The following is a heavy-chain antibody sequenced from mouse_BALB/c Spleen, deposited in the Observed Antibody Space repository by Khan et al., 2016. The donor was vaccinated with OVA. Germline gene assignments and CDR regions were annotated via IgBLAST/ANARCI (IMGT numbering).Heavy chain of an antibody. V-gene: IGHV2-4-1*01. CDR2: IWSGGST. Sequence: QVQLKESGPGLVQPSQSLSSICTVSGFSLTSYVIHWVRQSPGKGLEWLGVIWSGGSTDYNAAFISRLSISKDNSKSQVFFKMNSLQVDDTAIYYCARSSLLAMDYWGQGTSVTVSS. J-gene: IGHJ4*01. CDR1: GFSLTSYV. CDR3: ARSSLLAMDY.